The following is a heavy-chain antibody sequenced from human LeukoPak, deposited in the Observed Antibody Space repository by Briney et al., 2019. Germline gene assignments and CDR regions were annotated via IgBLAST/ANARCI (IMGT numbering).Heavy chain of an antibody. CDR3: ARVEYSSSWYGPNNWFDP. J-gene: IGHJ5*02. CDR1: GYTFTSYG. Sequence: ASVKVSCKASGYTFTSYGISWVRQAPGQGLEWMGWISACNGNTNYAQKLQGRVTITTDTSTSTAYMELRSLRSDDTAVYYCARVEYSSSWYGPNNWFDPWGQGTLVTVSS. D-gene: IGHD6-13*01. V-gene: IGHV1-18*01. CDR2: ISACNGNT.